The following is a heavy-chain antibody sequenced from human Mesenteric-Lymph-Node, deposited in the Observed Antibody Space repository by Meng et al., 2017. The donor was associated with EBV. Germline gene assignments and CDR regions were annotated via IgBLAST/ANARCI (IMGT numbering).Heavy chain of an antibody. Sequence: QVEPQRSGPGLVKPSGTLSLTCAVSGGSNTTYNWWSWLRQPPGKRLEWIWEVFNSGTTNSNASLRSRLTISVDKSKNQFSLKLTAVTAADTAVYYCAKANSSGRSSWFDPWGQGTLVTVSS. CDR2: VFNSGTT. CDR1: GGSNTTYNW. V-gene: IGHV4-4*02. J-gene: IGHJ5*02. D-gene: IGHD3-10*01. CDR3: AKANSSGRSSWFDP.